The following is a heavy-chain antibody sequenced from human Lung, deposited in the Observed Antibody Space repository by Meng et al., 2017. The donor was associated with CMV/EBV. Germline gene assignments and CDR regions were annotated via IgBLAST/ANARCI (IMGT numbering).Heavy chain of an antibody. CDR2: MNANSGTT. Sequence: ASXXVSXKASGYTFTSYDINWVRQAPGQGLEWMGWMNANSGTTGYDQKFEGRVTMTRDTSISSAFMELSSLTSEDTAVYYCARGMNDDFWSGAFDVWGQGTVVTVSS. CDR3: ARGMNDDFWSGAFDV. V-gene: IGHV1-8*01. J-gene: IGHJ3*01. CDR1: GYTFTSYD. D-gene: IGHD3-3*01.